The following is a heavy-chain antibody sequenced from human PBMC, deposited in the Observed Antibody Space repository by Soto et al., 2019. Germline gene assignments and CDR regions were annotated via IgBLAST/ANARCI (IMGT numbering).Heavy chain of an antibody. J-gene: IGHJ4*02. CDR2: ISGSGGST. CDR1: GFTFSSYA. CDR3: AKDSSGYPGGYFDY. Sequence: EVQLLESGGGLVQPGGSLRLSCAASGFTFSSYAMSWVRQAPGKGLEWVSAISGSGGSTYYADSVKGRFTISRDNSKNTPYLQMNSLSAEDTAVYYCAKDSSGYPGGYFDYWGQGTLVTVSS. D-gene: IGHD3-22*01. V-gene: IGHV3-23*01.